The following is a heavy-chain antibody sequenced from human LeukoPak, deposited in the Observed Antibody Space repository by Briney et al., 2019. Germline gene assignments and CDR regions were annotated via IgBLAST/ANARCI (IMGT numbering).Heavy chain of an antibody. CDR1: EFTFSSYW. CDR2: IKQDGSEK. CDR3: ARYCGGDCYGMDV. Sequence: GGSLRLSCTASEFTFSSYWMSWVRQAPGKGLEWVANIKQDGSEKDYVDSVKGRSTISRDNAKNSLYLQMNNLRAEDTAVYYCARYCGGDCYGMDVWGQGTTVTVSS. D-gene: IGHD2-21*01. J-gene: IGHJ6*02. V-gene: IGHV3-7*01.